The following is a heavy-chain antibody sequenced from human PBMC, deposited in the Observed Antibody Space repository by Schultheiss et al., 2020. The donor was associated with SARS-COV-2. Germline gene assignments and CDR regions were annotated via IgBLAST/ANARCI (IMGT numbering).Heavy chain of an antibody. D-gene: IGHD6-13*01. CDR3: VRFPVRGAAAGADAFDI. CDR2: IYYSGST. V-gene: IGHV4-30-4*01. CDR1: GGSISSGDYY. Sequence: SQTLSLTCIVSGGSISSGDYYWSWIRQPPGKGLEWIGYIYYSGSTNYNPSLKSRVTISVDKSKNQFSLKLSSVTAADTAVYYCVRFPVRGAAAGADAFDIWGQGTMVTVSS. J-gene: IGHJ3*02.